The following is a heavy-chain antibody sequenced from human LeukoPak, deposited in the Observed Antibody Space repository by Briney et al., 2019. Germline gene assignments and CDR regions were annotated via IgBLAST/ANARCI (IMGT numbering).Heavy chain of an antibody. J-gene: IGHJ6*03. CDR1: GFTFCDYA. Sequence: GGSLRLSCTASGFTFCDYAMSWFRQAPGKGLEWVGFIRSKAYGDTTEYAASVKGTFTISRDDSKSIAYLQMNSLKTEDTAVYYCTRVKPPTVTTAYYYMDVWGKGTTVTVSS. D-gene: IGHD4-17*01. V-gene: IGHV3-49*03. CDR3: TRVKPPTVTTAYYYMDV. CDR2: IRSKAYGDTT.